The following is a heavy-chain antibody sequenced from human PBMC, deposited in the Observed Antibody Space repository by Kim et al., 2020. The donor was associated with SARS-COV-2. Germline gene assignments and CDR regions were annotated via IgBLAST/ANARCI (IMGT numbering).Heavy chain of an antibody. CDR2: INAGNGNT. J-gene: IGHJ6*02. CDR1: GYTFTSYA. Sequence: ASVKVSCKASGYTFTSYAMHWVRQAPGQRLEWMGWINAGNGNTKYSQKFQGRVTITRDTSASTAYMELSSLRSEDTAVYYCARVPRSRTRITMVRGVINYYNGMDVCGQGATVTFSS. CDR3: ARVPRSRTRITMVRGVINYYNGMDV. D-gene: IGHD3-10*01. V-gene: IGHV1-3*01.